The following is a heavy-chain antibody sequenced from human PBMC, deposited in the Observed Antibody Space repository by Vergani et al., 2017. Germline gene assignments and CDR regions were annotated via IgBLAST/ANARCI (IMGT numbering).Heavy chain of an antibody. CDR1: GGSLSSSSYY. CDR3: ARHLAYCGGDCYPYYYVMDV. Sequence: QLQLQESGPGLVKPSETLSLTCTVSGGSLSSSSYYWGWIRQPPGKGLEWIGSIYYSGSTYYNPSLKSRVTISVDTSKNQFSLKLTSVTAADTAVYYCARHLAYCGGDCYPYYYVMDVWGQ. J-gene: IGHJ6*02. CDR2: IYYSGST. D-gene: IGHD2-21*02. V-gene: IGHV4-39*01.